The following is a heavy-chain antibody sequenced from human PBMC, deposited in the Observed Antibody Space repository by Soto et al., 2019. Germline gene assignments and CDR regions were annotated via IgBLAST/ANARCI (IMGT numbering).Heavy chain of an antibody. V-gene: IGHV3-23*01. Sequence: PGGSLRLSCAASGFTFSSYAMSWVRQAPGKGLEWVSAISGSGGSTYYADSVKGRFTIPRDNSKNTLYLQMNSLRAEDTAVFYCAKVKIGYSSSPGYNWFDPWGRGTLVTVSS. CDR1: GFTFSSYA. CDR2: ISGSGGST. J-gene: IGHJ5*02. D-gene: IGHD6-6*01. CDR3: AKVKIGYSSSPGYNWFDP.